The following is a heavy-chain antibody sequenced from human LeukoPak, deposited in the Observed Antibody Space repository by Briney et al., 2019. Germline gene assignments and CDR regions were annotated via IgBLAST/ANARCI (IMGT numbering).Heavy chain of an antibody. CDR1: GYTFTDYY. V-gene: IGHV1-2*02. J-gene: IGHJ4*02. D-gene: IGHD3-10*01. CDR2: INPNSGAT. Sequence: ASVKVSCKASGYTFTDYYMHWVRQAPGQGLEWMGWINPNSGATKYAQKFQGRVTMTRDTSISAAYLELSSLKSDDTAVYYCARDKSGNWSPFGYWGQGALVTVSS. CDR3: ARDKSGNWSPFGY.